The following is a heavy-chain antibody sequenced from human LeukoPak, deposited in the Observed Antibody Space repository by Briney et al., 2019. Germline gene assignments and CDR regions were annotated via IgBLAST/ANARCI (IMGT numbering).Heavy chain of an antibody. V-gene: IGHV7-4-1*02. D-gene: IGHD3-9*01. CDR2: INTNTGNP. Sequence: GASVKVSGMASGYTFTSSAMNWVRQAPGQGLEWMRWINTNTGNPTYAQGFTGRFVFSLDTSVSTAYLQISSLKAEDTAVYYCASRCPSELFDCPTPDYWGQGTLVTVSS. CDR1: GYTFTSSA. J-gene: IGHJ4*02. CDR3: ASRCPSELFDCPTPDY.